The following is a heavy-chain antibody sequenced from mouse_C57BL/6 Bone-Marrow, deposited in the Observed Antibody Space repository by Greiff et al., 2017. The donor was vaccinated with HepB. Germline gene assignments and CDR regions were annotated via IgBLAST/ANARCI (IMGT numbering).Heavy chain of an antibody. CDR1: GFTFSDYY. CDR2: ISNGGGST. J-gene: IGHJ4*01. CDR3: ARLDYYGSSSYYAMDY. D-gene: IGHD1-1*01. Sequence: EVQRVESGGGLVQPGGSLKLSCAASGFTFSDYYMYWVRQTPEKRLEWVAYISNGGGSTYYPDTVKGRFTISRDNAKNTLYLQMSRLKSADTAMYYCARLDYYGSSSYYAMDYWGQGTSVTVSS. V-gene: IGHV5-12*01.